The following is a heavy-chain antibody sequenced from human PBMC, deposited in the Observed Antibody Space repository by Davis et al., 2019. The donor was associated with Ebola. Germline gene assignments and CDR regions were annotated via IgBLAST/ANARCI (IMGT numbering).Heavy chain of an antibody. V-gene: IGHV4-34*01. CDR1: GGSFGNYY. J-gene: IGHJ6*02. D-gene: IGHD5-12*01. CDR2: IDHSGST. CDR3: GRVVASEGI. Sequence: SETLSLTCAVCGGSFGNYYWTWIRQPPGKGLEWLGEIDHSGSTNYNPSLKTRITISIDTSKNQFSLRLSSVTAADTAVYYCGRVVASEGIWGQGTTVTVSS.